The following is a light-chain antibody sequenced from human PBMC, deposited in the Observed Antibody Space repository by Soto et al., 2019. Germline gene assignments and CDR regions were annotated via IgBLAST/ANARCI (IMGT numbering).Light chain of an antibody. CDR3: GTWDSSLSAWV. CDR2: DNN. J-gene: IGLJ3*02. Sequence: QSVLTQPPSVSAAPGQKVTISCSGSSFNIGNNFVSWYQQLPGTAPKLLIYDNNKRPSGIPDRFSASKSGTSATLGITGLQTGDEADYYCGTWDSSLSAWVFGGGTKLTVL. V-gene: IGLV1-51*01. CDR1: SFNIGNNF.